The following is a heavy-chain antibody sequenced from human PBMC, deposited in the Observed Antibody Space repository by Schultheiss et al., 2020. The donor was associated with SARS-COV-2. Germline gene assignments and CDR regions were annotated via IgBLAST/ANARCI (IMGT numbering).Heavy chain of an antibody. CDR1: GFIFGSYG. CDR2: IKQDGSER. J-gene: IGHJ4*02. D-gene: IGHD2-15*01. V-gene: IGHV3-7*01. Sequence: GGSLRLSCATSGFIFGSYGMHWVRQAPGKGLEWVANIKQDGSERYYVDSVKGRFTISRDNAKNSLFLQMNSLRAEDTAIYYCARVVVATSKEEFDYWGRGTLVTVSS. CDR3: ARVVVATSKEEFDY.